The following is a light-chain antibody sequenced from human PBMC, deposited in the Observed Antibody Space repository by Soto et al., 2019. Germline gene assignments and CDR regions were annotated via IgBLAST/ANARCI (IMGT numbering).Light chain of an antibody. CDR1: QGISSF. CDR3: QQSYSTPPT. CDR2: AAS. Sequence: DIQMPQSPSSLSASVGDRVTIPCRASQGISSFLNWYQQNPGKAPKLLIYAASSLQSGVPSRFSGSGSGTDFTLTISSLQPEDFATYYCQQSYSTPPTFGQGTKVEIK. V-gene: IGKV1-39*01. J-gene: IGKJ1*01.